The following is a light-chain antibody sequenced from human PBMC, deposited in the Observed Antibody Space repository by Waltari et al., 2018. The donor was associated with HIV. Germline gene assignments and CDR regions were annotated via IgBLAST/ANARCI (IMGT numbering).Light chain of an antibody. V-gene: IGLV3-21*02. Sequence: SYVLTQPPSVSVAPGQTARITCGENNIGNKSVHWYQQKAVQAPVLVVYDDGDRPSGIPERFSGSNSGNTATLTINRVEAGDEADYYCQIWNDNTDHPDAVFGGGSKLTVL. CDR1: NIGNKS. CDR3: QIWNDNTDHPDAV. J-gene: IGLJ2*01. CDR2: DDG.